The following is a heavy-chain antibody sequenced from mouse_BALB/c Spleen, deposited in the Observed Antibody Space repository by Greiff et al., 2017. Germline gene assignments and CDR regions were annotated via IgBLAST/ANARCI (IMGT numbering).Heavy chain of an antibody. V-gene: IGHV5-6-5*01. CDR2: ISSGGST. Sequence: DVKLVESGGGLVKPGGSLKLSCAASGFTFSSYAMSWVRQTPEKRLEWVASISSGGSTYYPDSVKGRFTISRDNARNILFLQMTSLRSEDTAMYYCARILTGLDYWGQGTTLTVSS. CDR3: ARILTGLDY. D-gene: IGHD4-1*01. J-gene: IGHJ2*01. CDR1: GFTFSSYA.